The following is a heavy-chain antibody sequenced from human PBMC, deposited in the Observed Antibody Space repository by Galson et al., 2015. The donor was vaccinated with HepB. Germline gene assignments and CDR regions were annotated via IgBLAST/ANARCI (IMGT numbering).Heavy chain of an antibody. Sequence: SVKVSCKASGYNFTSYAINWVRQAPGQRLEWMGWINAGNGNTKYSQNFQGRVTITSDTPATTVYMELSSLRFEDTAVYYCERAPILLWFGEFSAYWGQGTLVTVSS. CDR1: GYNFTSYA. D-gene: IGHD3-10*01. CDR3: ERAPILLWFGEFSAY. CDR2: INAGNGNT. V-gene: IGHV1-3*01. J-gene: IGHJ4*02.